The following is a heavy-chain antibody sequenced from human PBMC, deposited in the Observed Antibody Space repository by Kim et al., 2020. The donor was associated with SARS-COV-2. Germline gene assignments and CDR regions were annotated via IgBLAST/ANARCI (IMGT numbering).Heavy chain of an antibody. V-gene: IGHV4-31*03. CDR1: GGSISSGGYY. CDR2: IYYSGST. CDR3: ARATHFRYTTGARGYYFDY. D-gene: IGHD6-19*01. Sequence: TLSLTCTVSGGSISSGGYYWSWIRQHPGKGLEWIGYIYYSGSTYYNPSLKSRVTISVDTSKNQFSLKLSSVTAADTAVYYCARATHFRYTTGARGYYFDYWGQGTLVTVSS. J-gene: IGHJ4*02.